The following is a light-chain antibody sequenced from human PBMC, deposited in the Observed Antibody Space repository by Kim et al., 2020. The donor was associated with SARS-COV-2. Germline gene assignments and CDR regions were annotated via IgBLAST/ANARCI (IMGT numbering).Light chain of an antibody. Sequence: VALGQTARITCGGNNIGSKKVHWYQKKPGQDPVLVIYRDTNRPSGIPERFSGSNSGNTATLTISRAQAGDEADYFCQVWDSSTVVFGGGTQLT. J-gene: IGLJ2*01. V-gene: IGLV3-9*01. CDR2: RDT. CDR1: NIGSKK. CDR3: QVWDSSTVV.